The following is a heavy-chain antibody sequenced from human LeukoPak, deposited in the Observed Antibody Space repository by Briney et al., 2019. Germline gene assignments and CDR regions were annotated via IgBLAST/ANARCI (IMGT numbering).Heavy chain of an antibody. V-gene: IGHV4-59*08. J-gene: IGHJ5*02. CDR1: DESINTYY. CDR3: ARHGGYEEGFGSNWFDP. D-gene: IGHD3-16*01. Sequence: SETLSLTCTVSDESINTYYWSWIRQPPGKGLEWIGYIHYSGITNYNRSLKSRVTISVDTSKKQFSLKLRSVTAADTAVYYCARHGGYEEGFGSNWFDPWGQGTLVSVSS. CDR2: IHYSGIT.